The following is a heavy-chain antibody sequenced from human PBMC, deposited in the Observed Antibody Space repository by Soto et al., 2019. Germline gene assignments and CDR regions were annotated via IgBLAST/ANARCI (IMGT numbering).Heavy chain of an antibody. CDR3: AKDRELTRGSILYYYYYGMDV. CDR2: ISYDGSNK. V-gene: IGHV3-30*18. Sequence: GGSLRLSCAASGFTFSSYGMHWVRQAPGKGLEWVAVISYDGSNKYYADSVKGRFTISRDNSKNTLYLQMNSLRVEDTAVYYCAKDRELTRGSILYYYYYGMDVWGQGTTVTVSS. D-gene: IGHD3-10*01. CDR1: GFTFSSYG. J-gene: IGHJ6*02.